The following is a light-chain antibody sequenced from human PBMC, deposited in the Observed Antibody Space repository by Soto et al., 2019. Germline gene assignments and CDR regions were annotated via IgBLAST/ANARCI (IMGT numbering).Light chain of an antibody. Sequence: IQLTQSPSSLSASIGDRVTLACRAGQGISTSLAWYQVKPGKAPKILIYAASTLESGVPSRFSATVSGTEFSLTITSLQPEDFATYYCQQLFDSPITFGQGTRLEIK. CDR2: AAS. CDR1: QGISTS. J-gene: IGKJ5*01. V-gene: IGKV1-9*01. CDR3: QQLFDSPIT.